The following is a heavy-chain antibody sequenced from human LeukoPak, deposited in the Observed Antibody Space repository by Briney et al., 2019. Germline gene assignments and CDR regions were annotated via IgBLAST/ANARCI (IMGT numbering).Heavy chain of an antibody. J-gene: IGHJ3*01. CDR3: VKDIQLST. Sequence: GGSLRLSCAASGFNFITAAMTWVRQAPGKGLEWVSLIDASGGITYYADSVKGRFTISRDNSNHTLSLQMNSLRVEDTAIYYCVKDIQLSTWGLGTMVTVST. CDR1: GFNFITAA. V-gene: IGHV3-23*01. D-gene: IGHD5-24*01. CDR2: IDASGGIT.